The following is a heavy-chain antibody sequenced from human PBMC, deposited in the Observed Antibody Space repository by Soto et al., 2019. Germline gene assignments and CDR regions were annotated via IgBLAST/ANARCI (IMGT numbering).Heavy chain of an antibody. D-gene: IGHD6-19*01. CDR1: GYTFTSYA. CDR2: INAGNGNT. J-gene: IGHJ4*02. CDR3: ARAVAVAADFDY. Sequence: ASVKVSWKASGYTFTSYAMHWVRQAPGQRLEWMGWINAGNGNTKYSQKFQGRVTITRDTSASTAYMELSSLRSEDTAVYYCARAVAVAADFDYWGQGTLVTVSS. V-gene: IGHV1-3*01.